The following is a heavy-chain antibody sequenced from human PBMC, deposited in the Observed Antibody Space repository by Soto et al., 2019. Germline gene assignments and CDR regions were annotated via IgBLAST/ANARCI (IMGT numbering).Heavy chain of an antibody. Sequence: QPGGSLRLSCAASGFTFSSYGMHWVRQAPGKGLEWVAVISYDGSNKYYADSVKGRFTISRDNSKNTLYLQMNSLRAEDTAVYYCAKVSKQGYYYYGMDVWGQGTTVTVSS. CDR3: AKVSKQGYYYYGMDV. CDR2: ISYDGSNK. J-gene: IGHJ6*02. CDR1: GFTFSSYG. D-gene: IGHD6-13*01. V-gene: IGHV3-30*18.